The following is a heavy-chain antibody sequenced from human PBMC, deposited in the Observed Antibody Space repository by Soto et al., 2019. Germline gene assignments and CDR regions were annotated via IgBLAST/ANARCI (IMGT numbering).Heavy chain of an antibody. D-gene: IGHD3-10*01. CDR1: GFTFSGSA. CDR3: TGDPKDYYFYYGLDV. CDR2: IRSKANNYAT. V-gene: IGHV3-73*01. J-gene: IGHJ6*02. Sequence: GGSLRLSCAASGFTFSGSAMHWVRQASGKGLEWVGRIRSKANNYATAYAASVKGRFTISRDDSKKTAYLRMNSLKTEDTAVYFCTGDPKDYYFYYGLDVWGQGTTVTVSS.